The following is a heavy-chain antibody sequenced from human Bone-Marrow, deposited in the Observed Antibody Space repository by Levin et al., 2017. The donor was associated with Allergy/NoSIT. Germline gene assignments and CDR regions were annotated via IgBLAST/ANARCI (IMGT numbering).Heavy chain of an antibody. D-gene: IGHD5-18*01. CDR3: AVERGYSYGYPRDWFDP. V-gene: IGHV4-39*01. J-gene: IGHJ5*02. CDR1: GGSISSSSYY. CDR2: IYYSGST. Sequence: SETLSLTCTVSGGSISSSSYYWGWIRQPPGTGLEWIGSIYYSGSTYYNPSLKSRVTISVDTSKNQFSLKLSSVTAADTAVYYCAVERGYSYGYPRDWFDPWGQGTLVTVSS.